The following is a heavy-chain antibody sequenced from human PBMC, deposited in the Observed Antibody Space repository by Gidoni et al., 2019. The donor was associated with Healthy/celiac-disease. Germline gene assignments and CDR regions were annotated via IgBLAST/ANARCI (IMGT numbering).Heavy chain of an antibody. Sequence: QVQLQQRDAGLLKPSETLSPTYAVYGGSFCRYYRSWTRQPPGKGLEWIGEINHSGSTNYNPSLKSRVTISVDTFKNQFSLKLSSVTAADTAVYYCATSRGYPVAGRRGRFDYWGQGTLVTVSS. J-gene: IGHJ4*02. CDR2: INHSGST. D-gene: IGHD6-19*01. CDR1: GGSFCRYY. CDR3: ATSRGYPVAGRRGRFDY. V-gene: IGHV4-34*01.